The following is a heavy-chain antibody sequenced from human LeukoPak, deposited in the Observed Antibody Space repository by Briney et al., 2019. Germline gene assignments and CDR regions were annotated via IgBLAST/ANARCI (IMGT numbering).Heavy chain of an antibody. CDR1: GFTFSTYK. CDR2: ICSSSTSI. D-gene: IGHD1-20*01. Sequence: PGGSLRLSCVASGFTFSTYKMKWVRQAPGKGLEWVSSICSSSTSIYYADSVKGRFTVSRDNAKNSLYLQMNSLRAEDTAVYYCAREGFLGYNWNDVSAFDIWGQGTTVTVSS. CDR3: AREGFLGYNWNDVSAFDI. V-gene: IGHV3-21*01. J-gene: IGHJ3*02.